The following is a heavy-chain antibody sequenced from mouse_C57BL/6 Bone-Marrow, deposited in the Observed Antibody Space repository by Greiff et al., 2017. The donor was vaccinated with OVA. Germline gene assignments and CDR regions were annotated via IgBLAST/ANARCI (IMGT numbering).Heavy chain of an antibody. Sequence: EVQLQQSGAELVRPGASVKLSCTASGFNIKDDYMHWVKQRPEQGLEWIGWIDPENGDTVYASKFQGKATITADTSSNTAYLQLSSLTSEYTAVYYCTTPITTVVARAYWGQGTLVTVSA. V-gene: IGHV14-4*01. CDR3: TTPITTVVARAY. J-gene: IGHJ3*01. CDR2: IDPENGDT. D-gene: IGHD1-1*01. CDR1: GFNIKDDY.